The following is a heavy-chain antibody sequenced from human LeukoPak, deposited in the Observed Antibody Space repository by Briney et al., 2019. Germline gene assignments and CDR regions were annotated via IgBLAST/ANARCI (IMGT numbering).Heavy chain of an antibody. J-gene: IGHJ3*02. V-gene: IGHV3-7*01. CDR2: IKQDGSEK. D-gene: IGHD3-22*01. CDR3: ARDAAYYDGSDAFGI. Sequence: TGGSLRLSCAASGFTFSSYWMSWVRQAPGKGLEWVANIKQDGSEKYYVDSVKGRFTISRDNAKNSLYLQMNSLRAEDTAVYYCARDAAYYDGSDAFGIWGQGTMVTVSS. CDR1: GFTFSSYW.